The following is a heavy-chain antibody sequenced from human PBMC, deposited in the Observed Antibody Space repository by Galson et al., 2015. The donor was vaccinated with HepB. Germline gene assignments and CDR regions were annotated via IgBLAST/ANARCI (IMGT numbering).Heavy chain of an antibody. CDR1: GGSFSGYY. CDR2: INHSGST. D-gene: IGHD4-23*01. CDR3: ARGHTQGTVVTPNLYAFDI. Sequence: LSLTCAVYGGSFSGYYWSWIRQPPGKGLEWIGEINHSGSTNYNPSLKSRVTISVDTSKNQFSLKLSSVTAADTAVYYCARGHTQGTVVTPNLYAFDIWGQGTMVTVSS. J-gene: IGHJ3*02. V-gene: IGHV4-34*01.